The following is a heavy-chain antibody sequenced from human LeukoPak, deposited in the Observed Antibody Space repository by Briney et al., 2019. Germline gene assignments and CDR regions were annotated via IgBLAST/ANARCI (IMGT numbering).Heavy chain of an antibody. V-gene: IGHV3-48*01. CDR1: GFTFSSYS. J-gene: IGHJ6*03. CDR2: ISSSSSTI. CDR3: AREQGDFWSGYDYYYYMDV. Sequence: GGSLRLSCAASGFTFSSYSMNWVRQAPGKGLEWVSYISSSSSTIYYADSVKGRFTISRDNAKNPLYLQMNSLRAEDTAVYYCAREQGDFWSGYDYYYYMDVWGKGTTVTVSS. D-gene: IGHD3-3*01.